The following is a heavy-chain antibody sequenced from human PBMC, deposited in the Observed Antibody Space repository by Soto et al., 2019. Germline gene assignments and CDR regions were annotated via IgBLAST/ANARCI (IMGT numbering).Heavy chain of an antibody. CDR1: GITFGSRA. Sequence: GGSLRLSCVASGITFGSRAMSWVRQAPGEGLEWVSGIFLESGRTGYADSVRGRFTISRDSAKNSLYLQMNSLRAEDTALYYCTRDIRPGGADVWGPGATVTVSS. V-gene: IGHV3-9*01. CDR2: IFLESGRT. J-gene: IGHJ6*02. CDR3: TRDIRPGGADV. D-gene: IGHD4-17*01.